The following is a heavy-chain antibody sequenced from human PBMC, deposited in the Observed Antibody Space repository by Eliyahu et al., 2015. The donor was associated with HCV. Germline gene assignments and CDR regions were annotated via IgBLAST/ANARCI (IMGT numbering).Heavy chain of an antibody. V-gene: IGHV4-39*01. D-gene: IGHD3-10*01. CDR2: IYYSGST. J-gene: IGHJ4*02. Sequence: QLQLQESGPGLVKPSETLSLTCTVSGDSISSSNYYWGWIRQPPGKGLEWIGSIYYSGSTYYSPSLKSRVTISVDTSENHFSLKLISVTAADTAVYYCARQLIRGWVGSDYWGQGMLVTVSS. CDR1: GDSISSSNYY. CDR3: ARQLIRGWVGSDY.